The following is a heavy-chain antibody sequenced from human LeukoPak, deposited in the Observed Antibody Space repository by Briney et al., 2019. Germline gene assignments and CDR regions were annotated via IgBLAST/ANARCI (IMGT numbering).Heavy chain of an antibody. D-gene: IGHD6-19*01. J-gene: IGHJ4*02. V-gene: IGHV1-46*03. CDR1: GYTFTSYY. CDR3: TRDLKAGNRGY. CDR2: INPSGGST. Sequence: ASVKVSCKASGYTFTSYYMHWVRQAPGQGLEWMGIINPSGGSTSYAQKFQGRVTMTRDTSTSTVYMELSSLRSEDTAVYYCTRDLKAGNRGYWGQGTLVTVSS.